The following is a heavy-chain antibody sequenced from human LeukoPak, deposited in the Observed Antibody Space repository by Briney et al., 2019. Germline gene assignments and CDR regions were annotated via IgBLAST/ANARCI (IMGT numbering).Heavy chain of an antibody. CDR2: INGDESST. V-gene: IGHV3-74*01. J-gene: IGHJ4*02. D-gene: IGHD1-26*01. CDR1: AFTFNTYW. Sequence: GGSLRLSCAASAFTFNTYWMHWVRQVPGKGLEWVSRINGDESSTNYADSVKGRFTISRDNAKDTLYLHMNSLTAEDTAVYYCARGAKWAYYFDYWGQGTLVTVSS. CDR3: ARGAKWAYYFDY.